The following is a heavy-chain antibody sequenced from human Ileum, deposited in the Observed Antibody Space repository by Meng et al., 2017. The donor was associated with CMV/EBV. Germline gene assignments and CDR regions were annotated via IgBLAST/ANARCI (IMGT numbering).Heavy chain of an antibody. CDR1: FTFSGSA. CDR3: TRNLWFGESLDWFDP. J-gene: IGHJ5*02. V-gene: IGHV3-73*01. Sequence: FTFSGSAMHWVRQASGKGLEWVGRIRNKVNSYETAYATSVKGRFTVSRDDSKNTAYLQMNSLKTEDTAVYYCTRNLWFGESLDWFDPWGQGTLVTVSS. D-gene: IGHD3-10*01. CDR2: IRNKVNSYET.